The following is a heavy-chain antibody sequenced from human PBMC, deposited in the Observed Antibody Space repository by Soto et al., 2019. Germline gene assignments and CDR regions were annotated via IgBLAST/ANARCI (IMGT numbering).Heavy chain of an antibody. CDR3: ARQPSASGTYYATLWFDP. D-gene: IGHD3-10*01. Sequence: QVQLQESGPGLVKPSETLSLTCTVSGASIYDYYWSWVRQPPGKGLEWIGCIYYSGSTNYNPSLGSRVTLSIDTSKHQFSLRLSSVTAADTAVYYCARQPSASGTYYATLWFDPWGQGTQVTVSS. V-gene: IGHV4-59*08. J-gene: IGHJ5*02. CDR1: GASIYDYY. CDR2: IYYSGST.